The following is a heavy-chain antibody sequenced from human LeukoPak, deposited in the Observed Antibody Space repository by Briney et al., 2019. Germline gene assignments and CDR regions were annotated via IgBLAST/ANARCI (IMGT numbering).Heavy chain of an antibody. Sequence: SVKVSCKASGGTFSSYAISWVRQAPGQGLEWKGGIIPIFGTANYAQKFQGRVTITTDESTSTAYMELSSLRSEDTAVYYCARVRYDYVWGSYDYWGQGTLVTVSS. CDR1: GGTFSSYA. V-gene: IGHV1-69*05. D-gene: IGHD3-16*01. CDR2: IIPIFGTA. CDR3: ARVRYDYVWGSYDY. J-gene: IGHJ4*02.